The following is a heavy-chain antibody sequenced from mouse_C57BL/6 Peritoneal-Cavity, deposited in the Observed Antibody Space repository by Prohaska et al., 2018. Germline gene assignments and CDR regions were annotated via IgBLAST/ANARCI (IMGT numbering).Heavy chain of an antibody. V-gene: IGHV11-2*01. CDR2: INSDGSAI. CDR3: MRYGNYWYFDV. D-gene: IGHD2-1*01. Sequence: EVQLLETGGGLVQPGGSRGLSCEGSGFTFSGFWMSWVRQTPGKTLEWIGDINSDGSAIKYAPSINGRFTIFRDNDKSTLYLQMSNVRSEDTATYFCMRYGNYWYFDVWGTGTTVTVSS. J-gene: IGHJ1*03. CDR1: GFTFSGFW.